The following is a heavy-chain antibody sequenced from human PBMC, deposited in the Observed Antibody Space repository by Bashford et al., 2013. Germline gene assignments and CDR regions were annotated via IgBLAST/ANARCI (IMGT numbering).Heavy chain of an antibody. V-gene: IGHV5-10-1*01. CDR1: GYSFTTYW. CDR3: ASFYGSGTYAGY. Sequence: ESLKISCKGSGYSFTTYWISWVRQMAGKGLEWMGRIDPSDSYTNYSPSFQGHVTISTDKSISTAYLQWSSLEASDTAMYYCASFYGSGTYAGYWGQGTLVTVSS. D-gene: IGHD3-10*01. CDR2: IDPSDSYT. J-gene: IGHJ4*02.